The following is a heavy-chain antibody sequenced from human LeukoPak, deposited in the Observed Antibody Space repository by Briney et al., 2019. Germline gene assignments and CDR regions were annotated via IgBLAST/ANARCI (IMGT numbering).Heavy chain of an antibody. J-gene: IGHJ1*01. CDR1: GGSISSYY. CDR3: AREGPEGGVGVQH. V-gene: IGHV4-4*07. CDR2: IYTSGST. Sequence: SETLSLTCTVSGGSISSYYWSWIRQPAGKGLEWIGRIYTSGSTNYNPSLKSRVTISVDTSKNQFSLKLSSVTVADTAVYYCAREGPEGGVGVQHWGQGTLVTVSS. D-gene: IGHD3-10*01.